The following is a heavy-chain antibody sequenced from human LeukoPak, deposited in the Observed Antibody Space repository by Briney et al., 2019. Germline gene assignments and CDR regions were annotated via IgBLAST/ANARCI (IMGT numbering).Heavy chain of an antibody. CDR2: INSDGSIT. CDR3: TPVGY. V-gene: IGHV3-74*01. CDR1: GFTFSNYW. J-gene: IGHJ4*02. D-gene: IGHD1-26*01. Sequence: GGSLSLSCAASGFTFSNYWMHWVRQVPGKGLVWVSRINSDGSITTYADSVKGRFTFSRDNAKHTLYLQMNSLRAEDTAIYYCTPVGYWGQGTLVAVSS.